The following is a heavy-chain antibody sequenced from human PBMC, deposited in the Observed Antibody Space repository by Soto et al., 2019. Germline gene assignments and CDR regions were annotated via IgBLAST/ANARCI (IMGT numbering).Heavy chain of an antibody. V-gene: IGHV3-33*01. CDR2: IWYDGSNK. CDR3: ARATPLSFYNREHYYGMDV. Sequence: PAGSLRLTCAASGFTFSSYGMRWIRQAPGKGLEWVAVIWYDGSNKYYADSVKGRFTISRDNSKNALYLQMNSLRAEDTAVYYCARATPLSFYNREHYYGMDVWGQGTTVTVSS. J-gene: IGHJ6*02. CDR1: GFTFSSYG. D-gene: IGHD1-1*01.